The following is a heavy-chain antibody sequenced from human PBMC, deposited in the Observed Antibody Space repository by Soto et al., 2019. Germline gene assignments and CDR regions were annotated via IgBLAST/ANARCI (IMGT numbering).Heavy chain of an antibody. Sequence: ELQLVESGGGLVQPGGSLRLSCAASGFTFSNFWIHWVRQAPGKGLVWVSGISGDGTTATYADSVKGRFTTSRDNAKNTLDLQMNGLRAEDTAVYYCARSLARTYYYYFMDVWGKGTTVTVSS. CDR1: GFTFSNFW. J-gene: IGHJ6*03. V-gene: IGHV3-74*03. CDR2: ISGDGTTA. CDR3: ARSLARTYYYYFMDV.